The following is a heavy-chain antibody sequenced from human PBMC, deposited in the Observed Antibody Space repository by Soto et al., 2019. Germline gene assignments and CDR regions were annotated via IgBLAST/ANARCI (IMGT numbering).Heavy chain of an antibody. D-gene: IGHD6-19*01. CDR1: GYTFIANA. CDR2: INCDNGNT. CDR3: ARDDVGSAWPY. V-gene: IGHV1-3*01. J-gene: IGHJ4*02. Sequence: QVQLVQSGADVKKPGASVKVSCKTSGYTFIANAVHWVRQAPGQGLEWMGWINCDNGNTKYSRKMQGRLTISRDTSASTVYMELTGLTSEDTAVYFCARDDVGSAWPYWGQGTPVTVSS.